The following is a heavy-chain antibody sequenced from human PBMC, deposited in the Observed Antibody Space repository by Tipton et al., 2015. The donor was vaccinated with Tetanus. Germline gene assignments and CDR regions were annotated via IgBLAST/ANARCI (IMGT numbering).Heavy chain of an antibody. V-gene: IGHV4-30-4*01. CDR3: ARDRGVSRGVDY. CDR1: GGSISSGDYY. CDR2: IYYSGST. D-gene: IGHD3-10*01. J-gene: IGHJ4*02. Sequence: TLSLTCTVSGGSISSGDYYWSWIRQPPGKGLEWIGYIYYSGSTYYNPSLKSRVTISVDTSKNQFSLKLSSVTAADTAVYYCARDRGVSRGVDYWGQGTLVTVSS.